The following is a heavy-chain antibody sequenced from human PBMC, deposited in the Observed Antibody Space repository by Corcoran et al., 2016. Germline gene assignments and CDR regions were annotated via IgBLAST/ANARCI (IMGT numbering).Heavy chain of an antibody. V-gene: IGHV4-34*01. CDR2: INHSGST. D-gene: IGHD5-18*01. CDR3: ARGQRGYSYAKGSYYYYGMDV. Sequence: QVQLQQWGAGLLKPSETLSLTCAVYGGSFSGYYWSWIRQPPGKGLEWIGEINHSGSTNYNPSLTSRVTISVDTSKNQFSLKLSSVTAADTAVYYCARGQRGYSYAKGSYYYYGMDVWGQGTTVTVSS. J-gene: IGHJ6*02. CDR1: GGSFSGYY.